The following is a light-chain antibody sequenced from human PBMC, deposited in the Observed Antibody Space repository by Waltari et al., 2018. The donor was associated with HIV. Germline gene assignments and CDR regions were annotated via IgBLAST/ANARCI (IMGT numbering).Light chain of an antibody. CDR1: ALPKQY. V-gene: IGLV3-25*03. CDR2: QDT. CDR3: QSTDRSGTYWV. J-gene: IGLJ3*02. Sequence: SYELTQPPSVSVSPGQTARITCSGDALPKQYAYWFQQKPGRAPVLLVYQDTERTAGIPARLSGSSLGTMVTLTITGVQAEDEADYYCQSTDRSGTYWVFGGGTKLTVL.